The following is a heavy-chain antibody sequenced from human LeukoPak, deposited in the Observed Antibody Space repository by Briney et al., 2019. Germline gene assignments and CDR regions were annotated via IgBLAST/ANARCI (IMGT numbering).Heavy chain of an antibody. CDR3: ARSFYYHDAFD. J-gene: IGHJ3*01. D-gene: IGHD3-22*01. Sequence: PSETLSLTCTVSGGSISNYYWSWIRQPPGKGLEWIGYISYSGNTNYNPSLKSRVTISVDRSKNQFSLKLSSVTAADTAVYYCARSFYYHDAFDLGPRDNGHRLF. V-gene: IGHV4-59*12. CDR1: GGSISNYY. CDR2: ISYSGNT.